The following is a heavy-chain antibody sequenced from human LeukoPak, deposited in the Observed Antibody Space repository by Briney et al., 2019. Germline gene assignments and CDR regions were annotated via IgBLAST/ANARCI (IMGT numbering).Heavy chain of an antibody. V-gene: IGHV1-69*01. CDR3: ARVTTGTGWGDY. J-gene: IGHJ4*02. CDR2: IIPIFGTA. Sequence: SVKVSCKASGGTFSSYAISWVRQAPGQGLEWMGGIIPIFGTANYAQKFQGRVTITADESTSTAYMELSSLRSEDTAVYYCARVTTGTGWGDYWGQGTLVTVSS. CDR1: GGTFSSYA. D-gene: IGHD1-1*01.